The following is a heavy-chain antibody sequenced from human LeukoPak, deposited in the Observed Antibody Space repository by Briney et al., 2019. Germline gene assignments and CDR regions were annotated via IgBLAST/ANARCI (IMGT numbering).Heavy chain of an antibody. V-gene: IGHV1-24*01. CDR3: ATGTSGSYYVGIVRPIDY. CDR1: GYTLTELP. D-gene: IGHD1-26*01. CDR2: FDPDDGET. Sequence: AASVKVSCKVSGYTLTELPIHWVRQAPGKGLEWMGGFDPDDGETVYAQMFQGRVTMTEDTSSDTASMGLSSLRSEDTAVYYCATGTSGSYYVGIVRPIDYWGQGTLVTVSS. J-gene: IGHJ4*02.